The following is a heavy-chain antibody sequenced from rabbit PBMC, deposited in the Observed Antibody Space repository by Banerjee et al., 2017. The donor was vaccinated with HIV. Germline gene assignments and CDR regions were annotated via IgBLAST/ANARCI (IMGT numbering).Heavy chain of an antibody. J-gene: IGHJ4*01. V-gene: IGHV1S40*01. CDR3: ARGDGAYAGYDGL. D-gene: IGHD7-1*01. CDR2: MDAGSSGVT. Sequence: QSLEESGGDLVKPGASLTLTCTASGFSFSSDYYMCWVRQTPGKGLEWIACMDAGSSGVTNYASWAKGRFTISKTSSTTVTLQMTSLTAADTATYFCARGDGAYAGYDGLWGPGTLVTVS. CDR1: GFSFSSDYY.